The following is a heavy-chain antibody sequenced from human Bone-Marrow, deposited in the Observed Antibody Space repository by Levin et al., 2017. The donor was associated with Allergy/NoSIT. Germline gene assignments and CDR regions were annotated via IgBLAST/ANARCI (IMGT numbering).Heavy chain of an antibody. CDR1: GFTFSSYA. J-gene: IGHJ6*02. D-gene: IGHD2-8*01. CDR3: ARGLMVYAQPRQHGRNLGYYYYGMDV. CDR2: ISYDGSNK. V-gene: IGHV3-30-3*01. Sequence: GESLKISCAASGFTFSSYAMHWVRQAPGKGLEWVAVISYDGSNKYYADSVKGRFTISRDNSKKTLYLQMNSLRAEDTAVYYCARGLMVYAQPRQHGRNLGYYYYGMDVWGQGTTVTVSS.